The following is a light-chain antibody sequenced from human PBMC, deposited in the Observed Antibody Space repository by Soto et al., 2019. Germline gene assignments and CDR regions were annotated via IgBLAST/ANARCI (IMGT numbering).Light chain of an antibody. CDR1: QSISSW. Sequence: DIQMTQSPSTLSASVGDRVTITCRASQSISSWLAWYQQKPGKAPKLLIYKASSLESGVPSRFSGSGSGTKFTLTISSLHPDDFATYYCQQYNNYPWTFGQGTKVDI. V-gene: IGKV1-5*03. CDR2: KAS. J-gene: IGKJ1*01. CDR3: QQYNNYPWT.